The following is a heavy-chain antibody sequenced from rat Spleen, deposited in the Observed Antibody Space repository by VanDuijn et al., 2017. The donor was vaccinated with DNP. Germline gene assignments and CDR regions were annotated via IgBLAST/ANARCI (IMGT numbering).Heavy chain of an antibody. CDR2: IWSGGST. CDR1: GFSLTSNS. D-gene: IGHD1-1*01. V-gene: IGHV2-1*01. Sequence: QVQLKESGPGLVQPSQTLSLTCTVSGFSLTSNSVHWVRQPPGKGLEWVGAIWSGGSTDYNSALKSRLSISRDTSKSQVFLKMNSLQTEDTAIYCCTRYYSGDYAMDAGGQGTSVTVSS. J-gene: IGHJ4*01. CDR3: TRYYSGDYAMDA.